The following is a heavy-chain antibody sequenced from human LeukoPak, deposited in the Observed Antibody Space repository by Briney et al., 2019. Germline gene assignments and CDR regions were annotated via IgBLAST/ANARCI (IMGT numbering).Heavy chain of an antibody. J-gene: IGHJ3*02. CDR1: GFTFSSYA. Sequence: GGSLRLSCAASGFTFSSYAMSWVRQAPGKGLEWVSAISGSGGSTYYADSVKGRFTISRDNSKNTLYLQMNSLRAGDTAVYYCARGRFGELSAFDIWGQGTMVTVSS. CDR2: ISGSGGST. D-gene: IGHD3-10*01. V-gene: IGHV3-23*01. CDR3: ARGRFGELSAFDI.